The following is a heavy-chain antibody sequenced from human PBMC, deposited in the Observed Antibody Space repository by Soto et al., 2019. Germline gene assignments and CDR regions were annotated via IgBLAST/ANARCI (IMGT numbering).Heavy chain of an antibody. CDR3: ASDLVYYDIPFGSSRMDV. J-gene: IGHJ6*02. Sequence: PGGSLRLSCAASGFTVSSNYMSWVRQAPGKGLEWVSVIYSGGSTYYADSVKGRFTISRDNSKNTLYLQMNSLRAEDTAVYYCASDLVYYDIPFGSSRMDVWGQGTTAPVSS. V-gene: IGHV3-53*01. CDR2: IYSGGST. D-gene: IGHD3-9*01. CDR1: GFTVSSNY.